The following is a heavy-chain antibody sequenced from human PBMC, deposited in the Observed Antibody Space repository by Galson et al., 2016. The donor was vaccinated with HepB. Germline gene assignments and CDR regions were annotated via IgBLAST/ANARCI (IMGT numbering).Heavy chain of an antibody. Sequence: WVRQAPGKGLEWIGSIYHSGSTYYNPSLKSRVTISVDTSKNQFSLKLSSVTAADTAVYFCARRGPTYYYGMDVWGQGTRSPSP. CDR2: IYHSGST. J-gene: IGHJ6*02. D-gene: IGHD3-10*01. CDR3: ARRGPTYYYGMDV. V-gene: IGHV4-39*01.